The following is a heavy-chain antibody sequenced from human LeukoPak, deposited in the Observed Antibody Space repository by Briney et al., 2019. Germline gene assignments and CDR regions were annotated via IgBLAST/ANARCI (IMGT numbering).Heavy chain of an antibody. CDR3: ARERVAWYYYDSSGYPPHRHAFDI. V-gene: IGHV4-59*01. J-gene: IGHJ3*02. D-gene: IGHD3-22*01. CDR2: IYYSGST. CDR1: GGSISSYY. Sequence: SETLSLTCTVSGGSISSYYWSWIRQPPGKGLEWIGYIYYSGSTNYNPSLKSRVTISVDTSKNQFSLKLSSVTAADTAVYYCARERVAWYYYDSSGYPPHRHAFDIWGQGTMVTVSS.